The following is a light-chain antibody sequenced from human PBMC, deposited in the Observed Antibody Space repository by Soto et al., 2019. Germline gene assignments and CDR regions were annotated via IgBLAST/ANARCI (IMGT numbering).Light chain of an antibody. V-gene: IGKV3-20*01. CDR2: GAS. J-gene: IGKJ3*01. CDR1: QSVSSSY. Sequence: EIVLTQSPGTLSLSPGERATLSCRASQSVSSSYLAWYQQKPGQAPRLLIYGASSRATGIPDRFSGSGSGTDFTLTISRLEHDDFAVYYCQPYGTSPFTFGPGTKVDIK. CDR3: QPYGTSPFT.